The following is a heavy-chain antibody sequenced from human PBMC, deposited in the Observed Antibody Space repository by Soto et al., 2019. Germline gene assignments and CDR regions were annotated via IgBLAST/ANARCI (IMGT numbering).Heavy chain of an antibody. V-gene: IGHV4-59*01. CDR1: GGSIRSYY. J-gene: IGHJ5*01. D-gene: IGHD6-6*01. CDR2: IHYSGST. CDR3: ARNRVRESSSYWFDS. Sequence: PSETLSLTCAVSGGSIRSYYWSWIRQSPGKGLEWIGHIHYSGSTNYSPSLYGRVTISVDTSKNQFSLKVSSMTAADTAVYYCARNRVRESSSYWFDSWGQGTLVTVSS.